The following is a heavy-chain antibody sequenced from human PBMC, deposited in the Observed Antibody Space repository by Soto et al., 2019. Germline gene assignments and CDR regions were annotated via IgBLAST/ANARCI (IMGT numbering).Heavy chain of an antibody. CDR2: ISAYNGNT. V-gene: IGHV1-18*01. D-gene: IGHD1-7*01. CDR3: ARDREYNWNYNWFDP. Sequence: ASVKVSCKASGYTFTSYGISWVRQAPGQGLEWMGWISAYNGNTNYTQKLQGRVTMTTDTSTSTAYMELRSLRSDDTAVYYCARDREYNWNYNWFDPWGQGTLVTVPS. CDR1: GYTFTSYG. J-gene: IGHJ5*02.